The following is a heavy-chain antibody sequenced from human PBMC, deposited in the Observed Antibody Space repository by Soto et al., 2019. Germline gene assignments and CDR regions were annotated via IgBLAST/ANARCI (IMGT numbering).Heavy chain of an antibody. CDR2: ISAYNGNT. Sequence: ASVKVSCTASGYTFTSYGISWVRQAPGQGLEWMGWISAYNGNTNYAQKLQGRVTMTTDTSTSTAHMELRSLRSDDTAVYYCARDRGMGAIDIWGQGTMVTVSS. CDR3: ARDRGMGAIDI. J-gene: IGHJ3*02. CDR1: GYTFTSYG. V-gene: IGHV1-18*01.